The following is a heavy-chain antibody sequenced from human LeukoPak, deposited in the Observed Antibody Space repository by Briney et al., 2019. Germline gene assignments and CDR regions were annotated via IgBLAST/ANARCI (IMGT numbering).Heavy chain of an antibody. CDR2: ISSSSSYI. D-gene: IGHD6-13*01. CDR3: ARGHAPYSSSWYYFDY. CDR1: GFTFSSYS. Sequence: GGSLRLSCAASGFTFSSYSMNWVRQAPGKGLEWVSSISSSSSYIYYADSVKGRFTISRDNAKNSLYLQMDSLRAEDTAVYYCARGHAPYSSSWYYFDYWGQGTLVTVSS. J-gene: IGHJ4*02. V-gene: IGHV3-21*01.